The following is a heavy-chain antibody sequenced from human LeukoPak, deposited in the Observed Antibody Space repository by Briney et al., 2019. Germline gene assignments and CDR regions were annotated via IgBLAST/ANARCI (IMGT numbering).Heavy chain of an antibody. Sequence: PGGSLRLSCAASGFIFNTHSMNWVRQAPGKGLEWVSAISRSSSSIKYADSVKGRFTISRDDAKGSVYLEMNSLRADDTAVYYCAKVGTGNQYGSGDFDLWGQGSLVTVSS. CDR3: AKVGTGNQYGSGDFDL. V-gene: IGHV3-21*06. CDR2: ISRSSSSI. D-gene: IGHD3-10*01. J-gene: IGHJ4*02. CDR1: GFIFNTHS.